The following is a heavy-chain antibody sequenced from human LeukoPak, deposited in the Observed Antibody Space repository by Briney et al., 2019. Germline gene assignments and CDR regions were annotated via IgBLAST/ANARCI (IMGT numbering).Heavy chain of an antibody. J-gene: IGHJ4*02. CDR1: GGSVSSGSYY. CDR3: ARSRRRSYLSRLNFDY. CDR2: IYSSGST. V-gene: IGHV4-61*01. D-gene: IGHD1-26*01. Sequence: SETLSLTCTVSGGSVSSGSYYWSWVRQPPGRGLEWIGYIYSSGSTIYNPSLHSRVPISVDTSKNQFSLKLSSVTAADTAVYYCARSRRRSYLSRLNFDYWGQGTLVTVSS.